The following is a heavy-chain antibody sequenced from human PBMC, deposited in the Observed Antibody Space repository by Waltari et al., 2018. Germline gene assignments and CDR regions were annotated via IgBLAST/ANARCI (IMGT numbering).Heavy chain of an antibody. CDR1: GGSFSGYY. V-gene: IGHV4-34*01. Sequence: QVQLQQWGAGLLKPSETLSLTCAVYGGSFSGYYWSWIRPPPGTGLEGIGEINHSGSTNDRPSLKSRVTISVDTSKNQFSLKLSSVTAADTAGYDCARGRPYYDVWSGFAPSRIFDYWGQGTLVTVSS. CDR2: INHSGST. J-gene: IGHJ4*02. D-gene: IGHD3-3*01. CDR3: ARGRPYYDVWSGFAPSRIFDY.